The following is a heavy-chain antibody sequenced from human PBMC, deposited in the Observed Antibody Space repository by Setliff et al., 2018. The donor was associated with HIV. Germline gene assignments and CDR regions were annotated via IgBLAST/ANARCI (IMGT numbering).Heavy chain of an antibody. Sequence: ETLSLTCTVSGGSIISSYWMSWVRQAPGRGLEWVANIKEDGSEKYYVDSVKGRFTISRDNAKNSLYLQMNSLRAEDTAVYYCARDPRPKFWSGNSPFDYWGQGTLVTVSS. J-gene: IGHJ4*02. CDR2: IKEDGSEK. D-gene: IGHD3-3*01. V-gene: IGHV3-7*01. CDR1: GGSIISSYW. CDR3: ARDPRPKFWSGNSPFDY.